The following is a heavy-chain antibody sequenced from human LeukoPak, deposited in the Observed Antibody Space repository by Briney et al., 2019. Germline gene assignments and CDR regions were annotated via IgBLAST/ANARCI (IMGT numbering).Heavy chain of an antibody. V-gene: IGHV3-74*01. Sequence: GGSLRLSCAASGFSFSVFWMHWVRQAPGKGPVWVSRIKTDGSITNYADSVKGRFTISRDNAKNTLYLQMNSLRAEDTAIYYCAKESSLLRGPTVIYYFDFWGQGTLVTVSS. CDR2: IKTDGSIT. CDR1: GFSFSVFW. D-gene: IGHD3-10*01. CDR3: AKESSLLRGPTVIYYFDF. J-gene: IGHJ4*02.